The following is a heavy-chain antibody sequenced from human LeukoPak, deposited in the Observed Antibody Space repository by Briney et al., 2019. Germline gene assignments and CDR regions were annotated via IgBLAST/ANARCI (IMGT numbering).Heavy chain of an antibody. CDR1: GYAFNYYG. CDR2: ISADNGNT. CDR3: QRITIFGVVMDFDY. Sequence: ASVKVSCKASGYAFNYYGINWVRQAPGQGLEWMGWISADNGNTHYAQKFQGRVTMTTDTPTSTAHMEVRSLRSDDTAVYYCQRITIFGVVMDFDYWGQGTLVTVSS. V-gene: IGHV1-18*01. D-gene: IGHD3-3*01. J-gene: IGHJ4*02.